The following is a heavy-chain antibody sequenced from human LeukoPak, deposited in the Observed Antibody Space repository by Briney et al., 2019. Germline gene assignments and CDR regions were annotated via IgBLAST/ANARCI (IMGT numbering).Heavy chain of an antibody. CDR1: GYTFTSYD. CDR2: MNPNSGNT. D-gene: IGHD1-7*01. V-gene: IGHV1-8*03. Sequence: ASVKVSCKASGYTFTSYDINWVRQATGQGLEWVGWMNPNSGNTGYAQKFQGRVTITRNTSISTAYMELSSLRSEDTAVYYCARVGWNYEGGAFDYWGQGTLVTVSS. CDR3: ARVGWNYEGGAFDY. J-gene: IGHJ4*02.